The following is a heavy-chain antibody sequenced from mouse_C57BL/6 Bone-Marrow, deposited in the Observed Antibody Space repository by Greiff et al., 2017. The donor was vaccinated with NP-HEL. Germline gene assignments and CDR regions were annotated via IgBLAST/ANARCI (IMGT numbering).Heavy chain of an antibody. D-gene: IGHD1-1*01. J-gene: IGHJ1*03. CDR3: ARSHYYGSSSHWYFDV. CDR2: IYPGSGST. V-gene: IGHV1-55*01. CDR1: GYTFTSYW. Sequence: VQLQQPGAELVKPGASVKMSCKASGYTFTSYWITWVKQRPGQGLEWIGDIYPGSGSTNYNEKFKSKATLTVDTSSSTAYMQLSSLTSEDSAVYYCARSHYYGSSSHWYFDVWGTGTTVTVSS.